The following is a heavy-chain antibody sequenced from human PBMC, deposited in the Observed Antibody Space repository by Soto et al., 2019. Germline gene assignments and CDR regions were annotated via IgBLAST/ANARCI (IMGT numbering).Heavy chain of an antibody. J-gene: IGHJ5*02. Sequence: EVQLVETGGGLIQPGGSLRLSCAASGFTVSSNYMSWVRQAPGKGLEWVSVIYSGGSTYYADSVKGRFTISRDNSKNTLYLQMNSLRAEETAVYYCARDVGYYDSSGSYLGNWFDPWGQGTLVTVSS. CDR2: IYSGGST. CDR3: ARDVGYYDSSGSYLGNWFDP. V-gene: IGHV3-53*02. D-gene: IGHD3-22*01. CDR1: GFTVSSNY.